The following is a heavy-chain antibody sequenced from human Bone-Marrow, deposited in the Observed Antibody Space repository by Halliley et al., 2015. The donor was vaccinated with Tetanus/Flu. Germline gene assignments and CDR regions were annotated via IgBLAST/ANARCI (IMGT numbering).Heavy chain of an antibody. J-gene: IGHJ4*02. V-gene: IGHV5-51*01. CDR2: IFPADSDP. Sequence: RQWMGTIFPADSDPKYSPSFQGQVPIPVDKSVNTAYLQWSSLKASDSGIYFCARVTNSSDYWGQGTLVTVSS. D-gene: IGHD2-21*02. CDR3: ARVTNSSDY.